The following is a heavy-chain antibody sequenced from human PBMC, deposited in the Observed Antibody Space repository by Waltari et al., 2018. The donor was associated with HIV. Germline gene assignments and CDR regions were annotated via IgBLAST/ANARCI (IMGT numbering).Heavy chain of an antibody. CDR3: ARAGRDGKLPPDY. Sequence: EVQLVESGGGLVQPWGSLRLSCAASGLTFSSYWTHWVRQAPGKGLVWVSRINSDGSSTSYADSVKGRFTISRDNAKNTLYLQMNSLRAEDTAVYYCARAGRDGKLPPDYWGQGTLVTVSS. J-gene: IGHJ4*02. CDR2: INSDGSST. CDR1: GLTFSSYW. D-gene: IGHD1-7*01. V-gene: IGHV3-74*01.